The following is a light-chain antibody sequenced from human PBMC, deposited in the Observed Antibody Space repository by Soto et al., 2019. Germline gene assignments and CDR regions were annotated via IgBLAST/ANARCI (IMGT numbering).Light chain of an antibody. CDR1: QSVSSN. CDR2: GAS. CDR3: PQYNNWPPWT. V-gene: IGKV3-15*01. J-gene: IGKJ1*01. Sequence: EIVMTQSPATLSVSPGERATLSCRASQSVSSNLAWYQQKPGQAPRLLIYGASTRATGIPARFGGSGSGTEFTLTISSLQSEDFAVYYCPQYNNWPPWTFGQGTKVEIK.